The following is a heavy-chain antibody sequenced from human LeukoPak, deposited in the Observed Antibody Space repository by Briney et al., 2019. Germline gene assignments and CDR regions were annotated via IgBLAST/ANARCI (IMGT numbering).Heavy chain of an antibody. J-gene: IGHJ3*01. CDR1: GGSISSGGYY. CDR2: VYYSGST. D-gene: IGHD3-22*01. Sequence: SQTLSLTCTVSGGSISSGGYYWSWIRQPPGKGLEWIGYVYYSGSTNYNPSLKSRVTISVDTSKNQFSLKLRSVTAADTAVYYCVREAATDYYDSSGYYRQTEVFDAWGQGTMVTVSS. CDR3: VREAATDYYDSSGYYRQTEVFDA. V-gene: IGHV4-61*08.